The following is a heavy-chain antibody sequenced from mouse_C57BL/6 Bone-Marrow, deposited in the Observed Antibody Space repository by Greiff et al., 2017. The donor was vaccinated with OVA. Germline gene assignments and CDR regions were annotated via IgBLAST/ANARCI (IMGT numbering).Heavy chain of an antibody. J-gene: IGHJ3*01. V-gene: IGHV14-4*01. D-gene: IGHD2-4*01. CDR2: IDPENGDT. CDR1: GFNIKDDY. Sequence: EVQLQESGAELVRPGASVKLSCTASGFNIKDDYMHWVKQRPEQGLEWIGWIDPENGDTEYASKFQGKATITADTSSNTAYLQLSSLTSEDTAVYYCTRGLRAYWGQGTLVTVSA. CDR3: TRGLRAY.